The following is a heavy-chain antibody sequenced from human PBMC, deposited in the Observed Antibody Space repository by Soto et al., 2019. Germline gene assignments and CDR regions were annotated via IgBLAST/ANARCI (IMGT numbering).Heavy chain of an antibody. CDR3: ARDRVAATLYYYYYNCMDV. V-gene: IGHV1-2*02. CDR1: GYTFTGYY. J-gene: IGHJ6*02. CDR2: INPNRGGT. D-gene: IGHD2-15*01. Sequence: VKVSCKASGYTFTGYYMHWVRQAPGQGLEWMGWINPNRGGTNYAQKFQGRVTMTRDTSISTAYMELSRLRSDDTAVYYCARDRVAATLYYYYYNCMDVWCPGTLVTVFS.